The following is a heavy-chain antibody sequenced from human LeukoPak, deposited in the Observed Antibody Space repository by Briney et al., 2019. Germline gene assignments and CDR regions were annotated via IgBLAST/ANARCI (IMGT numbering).Heavy chain of an antibody. J-gene: IGHJ3*02. CDR2: INPNSGGT. V-gene: IGHV1-2*02. CDR1: GYTFTAYY. D-gene: IGHD3-22*01. CDR3: ARDYYDSSGFGAFDI. Sequence: ASVKVSCKASGYTFTAYYMXWVRXAPGQXLEWMGWINPNSGGTNYAQKFQGRVTMTRDTSISTAYMELSRLRSDDTAVYYCARDYYDSSGFGAFDIWGQGTMVTVSS.